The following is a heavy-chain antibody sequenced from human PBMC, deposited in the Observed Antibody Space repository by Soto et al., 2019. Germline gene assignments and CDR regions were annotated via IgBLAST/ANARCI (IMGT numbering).Heavy chain of an antibody. J-gene: IGHJ4*02. Sequence: PSETLSLTCAVYGGSFSSYYWSWIRQPPGKGLEWIGEINHSGSTNYNPSLKSRVTISVDTSKNQFSLKLSSVTAADTAVYYCARGRDYYDSSGYYWDSWGQGTLVTVSS. D-gene: IGHD3-22*01. V-gene: IGHV4-34*01. CDR2: INHSGST. CDR3: ARGRDYYDSSGYYWDS. CDR1: GGSFSSYY.